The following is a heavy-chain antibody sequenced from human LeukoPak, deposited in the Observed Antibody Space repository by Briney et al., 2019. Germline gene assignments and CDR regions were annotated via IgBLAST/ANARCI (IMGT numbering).Heavy chain of an antibody. J-gene: IGHJ4*02. Sequence: AGGSLRLSCAASGFTFRTYSIHWVRQAPGKGLEWVTVVSADGRTQLYSDSVKGRFTVSRDNSLNTLHLQMNSLKTEDTAVYYCAREAAVWGQGTLVTVSS. CDR1: GFTFRTYS. V-gene: IGHV3-30*03. CDR2: VSADGRTQ. CDR3: AREAAV.